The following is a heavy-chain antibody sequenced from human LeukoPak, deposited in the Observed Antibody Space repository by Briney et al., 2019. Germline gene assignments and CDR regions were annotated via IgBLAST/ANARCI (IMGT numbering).Heavy chain of an antibody. CDR1: GVTLSTYA. J-gene: IGHJ4*02. V-gene: IGHV3-53*01. CDR3: AREARLKGNFDS. D-gene: IGHD1-26*01. Sequence: PGGSLRLSCAASGVTLSTYAMSWARQAPGRGLEWVSVIHRDGTIYYADSVKGRFTISRDISKNTVYLQMYSLRAEDTAVYYCAREARLKGNFDSWGQGTLVTVSS. CDR2: IHRDGTI.